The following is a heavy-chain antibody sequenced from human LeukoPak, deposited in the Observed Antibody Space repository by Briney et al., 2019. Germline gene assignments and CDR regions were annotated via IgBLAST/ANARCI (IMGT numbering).Heavy chain of an antibody. V-gene: IGHV3-7*01. CDR3: TRHVRFEGVDY. J-gene: IGHJ4*02. Sequence: GGSLRLSCAASGFFFSSYWMSWVRQAPGKGLEWVANIKQDGSEKYYVDSVKGRFTISRDNAKNSLYLQMNSLRAEDMAVYYCTRHVRFEGVDYWGQGTLVTVSS. D-gene: IGHD3-3*01. CDR1: GFFFSSYW. CDR2: IKQDGSEK.